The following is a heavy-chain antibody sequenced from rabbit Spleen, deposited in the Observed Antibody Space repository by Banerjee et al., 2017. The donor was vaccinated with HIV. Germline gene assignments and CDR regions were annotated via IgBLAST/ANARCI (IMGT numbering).Heavy chain of an antibody. J-gene: IGHJ4*01. CDR3: ARGGLGGAAYVLDL. V-gene: IGHV1S47*01. D-gene: IGHD6-1*01. CDR1: GVSLNDKD. CDR2: IRNGDGNT. Sequence: QEQLEESGGGLVKPEGSLTLTCKASGVSLNDKDVMCWVRQAPGKGPEWIACIRNGDGNTHYASWATGRFTITRSTNQNTVTLQMTSLTAADTATYFCARGGLGGAAYVLDLWGQGTLVTVS.